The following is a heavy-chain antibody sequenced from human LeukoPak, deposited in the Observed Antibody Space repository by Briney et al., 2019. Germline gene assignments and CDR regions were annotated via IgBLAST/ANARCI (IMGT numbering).Heavy chain of an antibody. Sequence: PGGSLRLSCAASGFTFSSYAMSWVRQAPGKGLEWIGHVKGGSDAEPADYAASVKGRFTISRADSGNTLYLQMDSLRTEDTAVYFCTTSGGNWDYFDYWGQGAPVTVSS. CDR1: GFTFSSYA. J-gene: IGHJ4*02. CDR2: VKGGSDAEPA. D-gene: IGHD3-16*01. V-gene: IGHV3-15*01. CDR3: TTSGGNWDYFDY.